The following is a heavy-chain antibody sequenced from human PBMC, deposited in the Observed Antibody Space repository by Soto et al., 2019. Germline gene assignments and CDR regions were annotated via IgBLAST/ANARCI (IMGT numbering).Heavy chain of an antibody. D-gene: IGHD1-26*01. CDR3: RRAHNSATYVSDY. V-gene: IGHV3-30*02. Sequence: GGSLRLSCAASGFTFSSYDMHWVRQAPGKALEWVSFIRINGSYIYYADSMKGRFTISRDNAKDTIYLQMNTLSADDTAVYYCRRAHNSATYVSDYWGQGTLVTVSS. J-gene: IGHJ4*02. CDR2: IRINGSYI. CDR1: GFTFSSYD.